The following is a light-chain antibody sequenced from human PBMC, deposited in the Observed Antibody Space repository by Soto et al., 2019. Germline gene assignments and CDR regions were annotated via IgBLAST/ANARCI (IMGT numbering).Light chain of an antibody. CDR2: VAS. V-gene: IGKV1-39*01. Sequence: DIQMTQSPSSLSASVGDRVTITCRASQSINSYLSWYQQKPGKAPKLLINVASTLQSGVPSRFSGSGSGTDFTLAISSLQPEDFVTYYCQQSSSTPQTFGGGTRVEIK. CDR3: QQSSSTPQT. J-gene: IGKJ4*01. CDR1: QSINSY.